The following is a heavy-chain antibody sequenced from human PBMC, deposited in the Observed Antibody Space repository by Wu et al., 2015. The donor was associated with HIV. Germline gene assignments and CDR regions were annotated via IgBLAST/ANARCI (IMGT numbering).Heavy chain of an antibody. J-gene: IGHJ4*02. CDR3: ARDKRGYDVLTGYYIYFDY. CDR1: GYTFTGYY. CDR2: TNPNSGGT. V-gene: IGHV1-2*02. Sequence: QVQLVQSGAEVKKPGASVKVSCKASGYTFTGYYMHWLRQAPGQGLEWMGWTNPNSGGTNYAQKFQDRVTLTRDTSITTVYMEMSGLRSDDTAVYYCARDKRGYDVLTGYYIYFDYWGQGTLVTVSS. D-gene: IGHD3-9*01.